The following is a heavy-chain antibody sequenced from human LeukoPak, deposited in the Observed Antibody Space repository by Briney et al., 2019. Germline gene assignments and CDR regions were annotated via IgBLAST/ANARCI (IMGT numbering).Heavy chain of an antibody. CDR3: AKVKDPYSYYYYGMDV. D-gene: IGHD2-15*01. CDR2: ISWNSGSI. J-gene: IGHJ6*02. Sequence: PGGSLRLSCAASGFTFDDYAMHWVRQAPGKGLEWVSGISWNSGSIGYADSVKGRFTISRDNAKNSLYLQMNSLRAEDTALYYCAKVKDPYSYYYYGMDVWGQGTTVTVSS. V-gene: IGHV3-9*01. CDR1: GFTFDDYA.